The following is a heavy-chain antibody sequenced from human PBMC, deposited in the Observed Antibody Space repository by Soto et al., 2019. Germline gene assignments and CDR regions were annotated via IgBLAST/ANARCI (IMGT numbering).Heavy chain of an antibody. V-gene: IGHV1-69*01. J-gene: IGHJ4*02. D-gene: IGHD2-2*02. Sequence: QVQLVQSGAEVKKPGSSVKVSCKASGGTFSSYAISWVRQAPGQGLEWMGGIIPIFGTANYAHKFQGRVTITEDQSTRTAYMELSRLRAEDTAVYYCARGRPAAIGYFDDWGQGTLVTVSS. CDR3: ARGRPAAIGYFDD. CDR1: GGTFSSYA. CDR2: IIPIFGTA.